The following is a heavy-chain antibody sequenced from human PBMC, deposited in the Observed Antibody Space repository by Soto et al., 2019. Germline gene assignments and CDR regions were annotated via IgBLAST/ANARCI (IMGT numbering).Heavy chain of an antibody. Sequence: SETLSFTCTVSGCSISGYYWSWIRQPPGKGLEWIGYIYYSGSTSYNPSLKSRLTISVDTSKNQFSLRLTSVTAADTAVYYCARVGTAAGIVYWGQGTLVTVSS. D-gene: IGHD6-13*01. V-gene: IGHV4-59*12. CDR1: GCSISGYY. CDR3: ARVGTAAGIVY. CDR2: IYYSGST. J-gene: IGHJ4*02.